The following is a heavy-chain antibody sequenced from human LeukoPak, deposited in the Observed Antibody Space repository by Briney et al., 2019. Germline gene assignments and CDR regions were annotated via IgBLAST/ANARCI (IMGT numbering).Heavy chain of an antibody. V-gene: IGHV3-53*01. J-gene: IGHJ6*03. Sequence: GGSLRLSCAASGFTVSSNYMGWVRQAPGKGLEWVSVIYSGGSTYYADSVKGRFTISRDNSKNTLYLQMNSLRAEDTAVYYCAIDTYYYGSGSFANPYYYYYYMDVWGKGTTVTISS. CDR3: AIDTYYYGSGSFANPYYYYYYMDV. D-gene: IGHD3-10*01. CDR2: IYSGGST. CDR1: GFTVSSNY.